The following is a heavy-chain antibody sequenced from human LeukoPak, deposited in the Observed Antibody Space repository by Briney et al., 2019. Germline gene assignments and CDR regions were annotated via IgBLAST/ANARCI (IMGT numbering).Heavy chain of an antibody. D-gene: IGHD3-22*01. CDR1: GYSISSGYY. J-gene: IGHJ5*02. CDR2: IYYSGST. V-gene: IGHV4-38-2*02. Sequence: PSETLSLTCTVPGYSISSGYYWGWIRQPPGKGLEWIGNIYYSGSTYYNPSLKSRVTISVDTSKNQFSLKLSSVTAADTAVYYCARARRITMIVVANNWFDPWGQGTLVTVSS. CDR3: ARARRITMIVVANNWFDP.